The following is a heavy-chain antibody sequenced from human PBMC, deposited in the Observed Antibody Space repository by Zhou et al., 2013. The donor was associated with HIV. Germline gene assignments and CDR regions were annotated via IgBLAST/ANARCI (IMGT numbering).Heavy chain of an antibody. Sequence: QVELVQSGAAVKKPGASVTVSCKASGYNFATSGITWVRQAPGQGLEWMGIINPFGGSTSYAQKFQGRVTMTRDTSTSTVYMELSSLRFEDTAVYYCARGRGHRSGYYDGWGQGTMVTVSS. D-gene: IGHD3-16*01. J-gene: IGHJ3*01. CDR3: ARGRGHRSGYYDG. V-gene: IGHV1-46*01. CDR1: GYNFATSG. CDR2: INPFGGST.